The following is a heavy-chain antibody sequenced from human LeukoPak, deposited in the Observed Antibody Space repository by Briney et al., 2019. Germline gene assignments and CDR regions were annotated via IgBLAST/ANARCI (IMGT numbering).Heavy chain of an antibody. CDR1: GYTFTSYA. Sequence: GASVKVSCKASGYTFTSYAMHWVRQAPGQRLEWMGWINAGNGNTKYSQKFQGRVTITRDTSASTAYMVLSSLRSEDTAVYYCARGRIAARPDWFDPWGQGTLVTVSS. CDR3: ARGRIAARPDWFDP. CDR2: INAGNGNT. D-gene: IGHD6-6*01. V-gene: IGHV1-3*01. J-gene: IGHJ5*02.